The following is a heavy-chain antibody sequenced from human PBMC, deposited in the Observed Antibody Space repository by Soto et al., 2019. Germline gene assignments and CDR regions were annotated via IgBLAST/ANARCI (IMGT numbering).Heavy chain of an antibody. V-gene: IGHV1-18*01. CDR2: ISAYNGNT. J-gene: IGHJ4*02. D-gene: IGHD4-17*01. CDR1: GYTFTSYG. CDR3: AGHTDYGDTYYFDY. Sequence: QVQLVQSGAEVKKPGASVKVSCKASGYTFTSYGISWVRQAPGQGLEWMGWISAYNGNTNYAQKLKGRVTMTTDTSTSTAYTELRSLRSDATAVYYCAGHTDYGDTYYFDYCGQGTLLTVSS.